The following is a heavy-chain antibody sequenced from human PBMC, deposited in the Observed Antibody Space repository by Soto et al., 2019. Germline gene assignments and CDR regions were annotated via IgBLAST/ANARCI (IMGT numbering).Heavy chain of an antibody. D-gene: IGHD5-18*01. CDR2: IYYSGST. Sequence: PSETLSLTCTVSGASISSYYWSWIRQPPGKGLEWIGYIYYSGSTNYNPSLKSRVTISVDTSKNQFSLKLTSVTAADTAVYYCARGDTYFDYWGQGTLVTAPQ. V-gene: IGHV4-59*01. CDR3: ARGDTYFDY. J-gene: IGHJ4*02. CDR1: GASISSYY.